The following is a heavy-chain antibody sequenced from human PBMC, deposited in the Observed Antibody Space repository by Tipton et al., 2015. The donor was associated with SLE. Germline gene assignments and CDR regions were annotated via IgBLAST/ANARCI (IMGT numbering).Heavy chain of an antibody. CDR3: ARASYCSGGSCYWFDP. CDR1: GGSISSGDYY. Sequence: TLSLTCTVSGGSISSGDYYWGWIRQSAVKGLEWIGHIYNNGRTKFNPSLKSRVTISLDTSKNQFSLRLNSVTAADTAVYYCARASYCSGGSCYWFDPWGQGTLVTVSS. J-gene: IGHJ5*02. CDR2: IYNNGRT. V-gene: IGHV4-61*09. D-gene: IGHD2-15*01.